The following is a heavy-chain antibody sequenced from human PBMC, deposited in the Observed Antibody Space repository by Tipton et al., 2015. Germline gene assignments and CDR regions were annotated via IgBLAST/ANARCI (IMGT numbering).Heavy chain of an antibody. CDR2: ISFSDTT. CDR1: GGSVSSGSYY. J-gene: IGHJ4*02. CDR3: ARERENSYGSFDL. V-gene: IGHV4-61*01. D-gene: IGHD5-18*01. Sequence: TLSLTCAVSGGSVSSGSYYWSWIRQPPGKGLEWIGYISFSDTTHYNPSLKSRVTISVDTSKNQFSLKLNSVTAADTARYYCARERENSYGSFDLWGQGALVTVSS.